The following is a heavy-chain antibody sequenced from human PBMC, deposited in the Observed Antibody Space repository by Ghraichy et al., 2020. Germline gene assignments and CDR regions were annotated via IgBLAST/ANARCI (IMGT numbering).Heavy chain of an antibody. D-gene: IGHD3-10*01. CDR1: GASITSGPHY. Sequence: SETLSLTCAVSGASITSGPHYWSWIRQHPGQGLEWIGFISYSGSVCYNPSLKSRLSISLDTSENQFSLKLTSVTAADTAVYYCATATLTYDFGSGSYYFYQWGHGILFIVSS. V-gene: IGHV4-31*11. CDR3: ATATLTYDFGSGSYYFYQ. J-gene: IGHJ4*01. CDR2: ISYSGSV.